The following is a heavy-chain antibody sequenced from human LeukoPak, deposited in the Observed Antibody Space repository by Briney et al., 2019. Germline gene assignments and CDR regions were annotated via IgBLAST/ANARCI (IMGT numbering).Heavy chain of an antibody. CDR1: GSTFSSYS. V-gene: IGHV3-21*01. CDR3: AKVNSGYLDY. J-gene: IGHJ4*02. CDR2: ISSSSSYI. D-gene: IGHD3-22*01. Sequence: GGSLRLSCAASGSTFSSYSMNWVRQAPGKGLEWVSSISSSSSYIYYADSVKGRFTISRDNAKNSLYLQMNSLRAEDTAVYYCAKVNSGYLDYWGQGTLVTVSS.